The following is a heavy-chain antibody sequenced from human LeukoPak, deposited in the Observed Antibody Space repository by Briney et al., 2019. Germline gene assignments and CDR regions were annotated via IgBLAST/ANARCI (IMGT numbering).Heavy chain of an antibody. J-gene: IGHJ4*02. CDR3: AKASRFRGGSPTYVWGSYPAPYYFDY. CDR1: GFTFSSYA. CDR2: ISGSGGST. D-gene: IGHD3-16*02. Sequence: GGSLRLSCAASGFTFSSYAMSWVRQAPGKGLEWVSAISGSGGSTYYADSVKGRFTISRDNSKNTLYLQMNSLRAEDTAVYYCAKASRFRGGSPTYVWGSYPAPYYFDYWGQGTLVTVSS. V-gene: IGHV3-23*01.